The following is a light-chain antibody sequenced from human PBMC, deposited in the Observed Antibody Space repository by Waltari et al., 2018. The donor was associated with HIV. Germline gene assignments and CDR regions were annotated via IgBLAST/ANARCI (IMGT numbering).Light chain of an antibody. CDR2: AAS. Sequence: DIQMTHSPPSLSASVGDRVTITCWASRNINNYLNWYQHKPGKVPRLLIYAASSLESGAPSRFSGSGFGTDFTLTISGLQHDDFATYYCLQTYSAPLSFGPGTRVDFK. V-gene: IGKV1-39*01. J-gene: IGKJ3*01. CDR1: RNINNY. CDR3: LQTYSAPLS.